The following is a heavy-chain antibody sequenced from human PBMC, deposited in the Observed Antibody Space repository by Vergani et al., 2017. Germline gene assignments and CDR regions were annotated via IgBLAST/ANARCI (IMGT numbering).Heavy chain of an antibody. CDR2: IIGSGVST. D-gene: IGHD3-22*01. CDR1: GFTFSSYA. J-gene: IGHJ4*02. V-gene: IGHV3-23*01. Sequence: EVQLLESGGGLVQPGGSLRLSCAASGFTFSSYAMSWVRQAPGKGLEWVSAIIGSGVSTYYADSGKGRFTISRNNSKKTLYLQMNSLRAEDTAVYYCVKDYYDSSGYYCDYGGQGTLVTVSS. CDR3: VKDYYDSSGYYCDY.